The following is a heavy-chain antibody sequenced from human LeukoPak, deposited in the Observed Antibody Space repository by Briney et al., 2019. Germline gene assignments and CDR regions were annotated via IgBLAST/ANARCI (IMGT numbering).Heavy chain of an antibody. J-gene: IGHJ6*03. CDR2: ISSSSSYI. CDR1: GFTFSSYW. CDR3: ARRFMVRGVQDYYYMDV. D-gene: IGHD3-10*01. Sequence: PGGSLRLSCAASGFTFSSYWMSWVRQAPGKGLEWVSSISSSSSYIYYADSVKGRFTISRDNAKNSLYLQTNSLRAEDTAVYYCARRFMVRGVQDYYYMDVWGKGTTVTISS. V-gene: IGHV3-21*01.